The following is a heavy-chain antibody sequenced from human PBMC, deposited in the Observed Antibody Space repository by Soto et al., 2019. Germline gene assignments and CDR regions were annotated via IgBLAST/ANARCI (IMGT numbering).Heavy chain of an antibody. CDR2: INAGNGNT. D-gene: IGHD4-4*01. J-gene: IGHJ6*03. Sequence: ASVKVSCKASGYTFTSYGISWVRQAPGQGLEWMGWINAGNGNTKYSQKFQGRVTITRDTSASTAYMELSSLRSEDTAVYYCAARSTVTTGAANYYYYYMDVWGKGTTVTVSS. V-gene: IGHV1-3*01. CDR3: AARSTVTTGAANYYYYYMDV. CDR1: GYTFTSYG.